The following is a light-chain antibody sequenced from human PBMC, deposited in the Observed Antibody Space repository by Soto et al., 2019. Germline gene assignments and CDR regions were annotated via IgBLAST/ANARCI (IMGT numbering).Light chain of an antibody. CDR2: GNS. CDR3: QSYDSSLSGWL. V-gene: IGLV1-40*01. Sequence: QSALTQPPSVSGAPGQRVTISCTGSRSNIGAGYDVHWYQQLPGTVPKLLIYGNSNRPSGVPDRFSGSKSGTSASLAITGLQAEDEADYYCQSYDSSLSGWLFGGGTKLTVL. J-gene: IGLJ3*02. CDR1: RSNIGAGYD.